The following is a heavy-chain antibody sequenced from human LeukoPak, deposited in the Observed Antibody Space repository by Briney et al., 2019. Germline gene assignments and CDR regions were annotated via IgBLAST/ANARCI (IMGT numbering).Heavy chain of an antibody. J-gene: IGHJ6*02. CDR1: GYTFTSYY. V-gene: IGHV1-46*01. Sequence: ASVKVSCKASGYTFTSYYMHWVRQAPGQGLEWMGIINPSGGSTSYAQKFQGRVTMTRDTSTSTVYMELSSLRSEDTAVYYCARAGGGVGATDCYYYGMDVWGQGTTVTVSS. D-gene: IGHD1-26*01. CDR2: INPSGGST. CDR3: ARAGGGVGATDCYYYGMDV.